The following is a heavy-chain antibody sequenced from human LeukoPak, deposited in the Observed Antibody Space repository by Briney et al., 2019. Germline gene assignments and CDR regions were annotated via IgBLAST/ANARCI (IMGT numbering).Heavy chain of an antibody. CDR1: GGSISSSSYY. CDR3: ARDSSGYYVY. V-gene: IGHV4-39*07. Sequence: PSETLSLTCTVSGGSISSSSYYWSWIRQPPGKGLEWIGEINHSGSTNYNPSLKSRVTISVDTPKNQFSLKLSSVTAADTAVYYCARDSSGYYVYWGQGTLVTVSS. J-gene: IGHJ4*02. CDR2: INHSGST. D-gene: IGHD3-22*01.